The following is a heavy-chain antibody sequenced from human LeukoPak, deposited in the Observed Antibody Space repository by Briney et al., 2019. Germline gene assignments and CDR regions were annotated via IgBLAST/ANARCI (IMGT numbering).Heavy chain of an antibody. CDR1: GFTFSTYA. CDR2: ISYDGSNK. J-gene: IGHJ4*02. Sequence: PGGSLRLSCAASGFTFSTYAMHWVRQAPGKGLEWVAVISYDGSNKYYADSVKGRFTISRDNSKNTVYLQMSGLRAEDTAVYYCVRTIDYYGAGSTRGYFAHWGQGTLVTVSS. CDR3: VRTIDYYGAGSTRGYFAH. D-gene: IGHD3-10*01. V-gene: IGHV3-30*04.